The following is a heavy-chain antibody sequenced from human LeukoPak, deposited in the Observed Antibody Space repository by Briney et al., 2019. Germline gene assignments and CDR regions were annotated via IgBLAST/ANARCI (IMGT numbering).Heavy chain of an antibody. Sequence: PGGSLRLSCAASGFTFSSYAISWVRQAPGKGLEWVSAITGSGGSTYYADSVQGRFTISRDNSRNTLYLRMNSLRAEDTAVYYCAPWEPRGHYYMDVWGKGTTVTVSS. CDR3: APWEPRGHYYMDV. J-gene: IGHJ6*03. V-gene: IGHV3-23*01. CDR1: GFTFSSYA. D-gene: IGHD1-26*01. CDR2: ITGSGGST.